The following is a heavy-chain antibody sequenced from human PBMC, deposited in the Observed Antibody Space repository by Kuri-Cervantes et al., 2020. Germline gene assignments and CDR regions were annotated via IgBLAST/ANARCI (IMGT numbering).Heavy chain of an antibody. CDR3: ARGFRGDSSGWYYFDY. V-gene: IGHV3-48*01. CDR1: GFTFSSYS. Sequence: GESLKISCAASGFTFSSYSMSWVRQAPGKGLEWVSYISTSSSPISYADSVKGRFTISRDNAKNSLYLQMNSLRAEDTAVYYCARGFRGDSSGWYYFDYWGQGTLVTVSS. D-gene: IGHD6-19*01. J-gene: IGHJ4*02. CDR2: ISTSSSPI.